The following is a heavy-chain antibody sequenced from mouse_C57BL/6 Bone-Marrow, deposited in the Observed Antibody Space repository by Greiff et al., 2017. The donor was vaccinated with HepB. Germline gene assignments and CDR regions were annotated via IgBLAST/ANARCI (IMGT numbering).Heavy chain of an antibody. D-gene: IGHD1-1*01. J-gene: IGHJ2*01. V-gene: IGHV5-15*01. CDR3: ARTAVVAPFDY. CDR1: GFTFSDYG. Sequence: EVKLMESGGGLVQPGGSLKLSCAASGFTFSDYGMAWVRQAPRKGPEWVAFISNLAYSIYYADTVTGRFTISRENAKNTLYLEMSSLRSEDTAMYYCARTAVVAPFDYWGQGTTLTVSS. CDR2: ISNLAYSI.